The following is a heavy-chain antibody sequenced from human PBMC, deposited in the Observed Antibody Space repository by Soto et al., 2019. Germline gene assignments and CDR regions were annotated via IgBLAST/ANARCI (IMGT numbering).Heavy chain of an antibody. CDR1: GGTFNRYS. D-gene: IGHD2-2*01. Sequence: QVHLVQAGAEVKKPGSSVKVSCRASGGTFNRYSISWVRQAPGQGLEWMGRIIPMFGITNYAQKFQGRVMITADKSANTAYMEVSGLRSEDTAMYYCATFYEGDCTTTTCCGEFDYWGQGTVVTVSS. CDR3: ATFYEGDCTTTTCCGEFDY. V-gene: IGHV1-69*02. CDR2: IIPMFGIT. J-gene: IGHJ4*02.